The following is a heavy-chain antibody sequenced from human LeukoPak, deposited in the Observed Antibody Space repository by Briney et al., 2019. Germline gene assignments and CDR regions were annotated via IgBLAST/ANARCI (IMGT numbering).Heavy chain of an antibody. CDR2: IYNSGIS. D-gene: IGHD6-13*01. CDR1: GGSISNYY. Sequence: PSETLSLTCIVSGGSISNYYCSWIRQPPGKGLEWIGYIYNSGISNYNPSLKSRATISMDTSKNQFSLNLNSVTAADTAMYYCARAVFDGSSLSNWGQGTLVTVSS. CDR3: ARAVFDGSSLSN. J-gene: IGHJ4*02. V-gene: IGHV4-59*01.